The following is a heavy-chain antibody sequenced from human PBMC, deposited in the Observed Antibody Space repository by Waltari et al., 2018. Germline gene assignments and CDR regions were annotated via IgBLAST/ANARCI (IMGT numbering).Heavy chain of an antibody. D-gene: IGHD2-21*02. V-gene: IGHV2-26*01. CDR1: GFSLSNARMG. J-gene: IGHJ3*02. Sequence: VTLKESGPVLVKPTETLTLTCTVSGFSLSNARMGVSWIRQTPGKALEWLAHIFSNDEKSYSTSLKSRLTISKDTSKSQVVLTMTNMDPVDTATYYCARMGTMVVTSGAFDIWGQGTMVTVSS. CDR2: IFSNDEK. CDR3: ARMGTMVVTSGAFDI.